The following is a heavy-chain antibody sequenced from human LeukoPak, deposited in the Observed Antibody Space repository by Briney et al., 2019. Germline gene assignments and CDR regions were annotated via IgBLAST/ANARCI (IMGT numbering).Heavy chain of an antibody. D-gene: IGHD3-10*01. Sequence: SETLSLTCAVYGGSFSGYYWSWIRQPPGKGLEWIGEINHSGSTNYNPSLKSRVTISVDTSKNQFSLKLSSVTAADTAVYYCARHSAMDVWGKGTTVTVSS. CDR1: GGSFSGYY. CDR2: INHSGST. V-gene: IGHV4-34*01. CDR3: ARHSAMDV. J-gene: IGHJ6*04.